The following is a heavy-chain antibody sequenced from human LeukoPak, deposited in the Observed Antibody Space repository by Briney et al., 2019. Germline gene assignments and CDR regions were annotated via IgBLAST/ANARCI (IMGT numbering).Heavy chain of an antibody. D-gene: IGHD3-10*01. V-gene: IGHV3-21*01. CDR2: ISSSSSYI. CDR1: GFTFSSYS. J-gene: IGHJ4*02. CDR3: ARDPSTMVRGVPVDY. Sequence: PGGSLRLSCAASGFTFSSYSMNWVRQAPGKGLEWVSSISSSSSYIYYADSVKGRFTISRDSAKNSLYLQMNSLRAEDTAVYYCARDPSTMVRGVPVDYWGQGTLVTVSS.